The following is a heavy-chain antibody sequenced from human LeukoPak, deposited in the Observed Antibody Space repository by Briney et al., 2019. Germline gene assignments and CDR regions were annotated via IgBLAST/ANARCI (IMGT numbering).Heavy chain of an antibody. D-gene: IGHD5-12*01. Sequence: SGGSLRLSCAASGFTFSYYSMNWVRQAPGKGLEWVSYIGRGSYTIYYADSVKGRFTISRDNSKNTLYLQMNSLRAEDTAVYYCAKDPRIGYSGYDYQPPGWFDPWGQGTLVTVSS. CDR3: AKDPRIGYSGYDYQPPGWFDP. J-gene: IGHJ5*02. CDR1: GFTFSYYS. CDR2: IGRGSYTI. V-gene: IGHV3-48*01.